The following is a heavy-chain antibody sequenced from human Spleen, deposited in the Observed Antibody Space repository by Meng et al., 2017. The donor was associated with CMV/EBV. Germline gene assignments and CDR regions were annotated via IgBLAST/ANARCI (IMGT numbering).Heavy chain of an antibody. CDR3: ARDYSCDY. D-gene: IGHD2-15*01. Sequence: GESLKISCAASGFTVSNNYMSWVRQAPGKGLEWVSIVYSGGSTSYADSVKGRFTISRDNSKNTLYLQMNSLRAEDTAVYYCARDYSCDYWGQGTLVTVSS. CDR1: GFTVSNNY. CDR2: VYSGGST. V-gene: IGHV3-53*01. J-gene: IGHJ4*02.